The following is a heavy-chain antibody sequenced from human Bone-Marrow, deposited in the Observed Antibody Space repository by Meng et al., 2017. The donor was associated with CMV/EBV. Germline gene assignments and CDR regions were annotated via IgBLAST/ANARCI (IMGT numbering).Heavy chain of an antibody. CDR2: ISGSGGST. D-gene: IGHD3-3*01. CDR1: GFTFSSYA. J-gene: IGHJ4*02. Sequence: GESLKISCAASGFTFSSYAMSWVRQAPGKGLEWVSAISGSGGSTYYADSVKGRFTISRDNSKNTLYLQMNSLRAEDTAVYYCAKPVDRVSYYDFSNCGQGTLVAVSS. CDR3: AKPVDRVSYYDFSN. V-gene: IGHV3-23*01.